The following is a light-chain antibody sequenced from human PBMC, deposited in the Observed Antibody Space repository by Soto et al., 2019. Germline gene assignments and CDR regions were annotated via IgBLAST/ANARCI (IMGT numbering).Light chain of an antibody. CDR2: WSS. CDR3: QQYYSSPPT. J-gene: IGKJ1*01. V-gene: IGKV4-1*01. Sequence: DIVMTQSPDSLAVSLGERATINCKSSQRVLYRSNNKNYLAWYQQKPGQPPKLLIYWSSTRESGVPDRFSGTGSGTDFTLTISSLQAEDVAVYYCQQYYSSPPTFGQATKVEIK. CDR1: QRVLYRSNNKNY.